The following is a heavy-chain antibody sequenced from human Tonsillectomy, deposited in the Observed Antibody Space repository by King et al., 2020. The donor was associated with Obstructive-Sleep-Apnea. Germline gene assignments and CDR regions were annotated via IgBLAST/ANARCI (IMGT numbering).Heavy chain of an antibody. CDR1: GGTFSSYA. J-gene: IGHJ4*02. D-gene: IGHD3-22*01. CDR2: IIPIFGTA. CDR3: ASLYYYDSSGYEGY. Sequence: VQLVQSGAEVKKPGSSVKVSCKASGGTFSSYAISWVRQAPGQGLEWMGGIIPIFGTANYAQKFQGRVTITADESTSTAYMGLSSLRSEETAVYYCASLYYYDSSGYEGYWGQGTLVTVSS. V-gene: IGHV1-69*01.